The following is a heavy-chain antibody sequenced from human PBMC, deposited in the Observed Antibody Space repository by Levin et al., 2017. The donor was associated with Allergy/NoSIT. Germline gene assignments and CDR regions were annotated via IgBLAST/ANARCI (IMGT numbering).Heavy chain of an antibody. Sequence: GESLKISCAASGFTFSSYAMSWVRQAPGKGLEWVSAISGTTGSTYYADSLKGRFTISRDNSKNTLYLQMNSLGAEDTALYYCAKGPSSSGRFFDYWGQGTLVTVSS. CDR1: GFTFSSYA. J-gene: IGHJ4*02. CDR2: ISGTTGST. D-gene: IGHD6-13*01. CDR3: AKGPSSSGRFFDY. V-gene: IGHV3-23*01.